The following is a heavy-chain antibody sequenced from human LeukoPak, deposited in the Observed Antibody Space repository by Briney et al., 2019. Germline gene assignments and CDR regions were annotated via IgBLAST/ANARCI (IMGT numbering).Heavy chain of an antibody. CDR2: IYYSGST. CDR3: ARENDGPGEPNWYFDL. CDR1: GGSISSYY. J-gene: IGHJ2*01. D-gene: IGHD1-1*01. Sequence: KSSETLSLTCTVSGGSISSYYWSWIRQPPGKGLEWIGYIYYSGSTNYNPSLKSRVTISVDTSKNQFSLKLSSVTAADTAVYYCARENDGPGEPNWYFDLWGRGTLVTVSS. V-gene: IGHV4-59*01.